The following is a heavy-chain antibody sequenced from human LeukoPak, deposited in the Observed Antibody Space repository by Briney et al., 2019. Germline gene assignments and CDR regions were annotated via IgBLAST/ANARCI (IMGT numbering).Heavy chain of an antibody. CDR3: ARGGYYYDSSGYIPPYYFDY. D-gene: IGHD3-22*01. J-gene: IGHJ4*02. Sequence: PGGSLRLSCAASGFTFSSYSMNWVRQAPGQGLEWVSSISSSSSYIYYADSVKGRFTISRDNAKNSLYLQMNSLRAEDTAVYYCARGGYYYDSSGYIPPYYFDYWGQGTLVTVSS. CDR2: ISSSSSYI. V-gene: IGHV3-21*01. CDR1: GFTFSSYS.